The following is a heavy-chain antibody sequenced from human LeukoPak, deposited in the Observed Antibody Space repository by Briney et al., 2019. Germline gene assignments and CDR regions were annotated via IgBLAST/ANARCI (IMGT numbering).Heavy chain of an antibody. Sequence: GGSLRLSCAASGFTFSSYSMNWVRQAPGKGLEWVSSINSDSSYIYYADSVKGRFTISRDNAKNSLYLQMNSLRAEDTAVYYCARDRESSGWGRYFDLWGRGTLVTVSS. V-gene: IGHV3-21*01. D-gene: IGHD6-19*01. CDR3: ARDRESSGWGRYFDL. CDR1: GFTFSSYS. J-gene: IGHJ2*01. CDR2: INSDSSYI.